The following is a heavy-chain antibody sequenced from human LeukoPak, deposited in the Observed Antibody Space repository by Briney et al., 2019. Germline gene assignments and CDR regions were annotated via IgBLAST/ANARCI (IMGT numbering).Heavy chain of an antibody. CDR2: IYSGGST. D-gene: IGHD6-13*01. J-gene: IGHJ4*02. V-gene: IGHV3-53*01. Sequence: GSLRLSCAASGFTVSSNYMSWVRQAPGKGLEWVSVIYSGGSTYYADSVKGRFTISRDNAKNSLYLQMNSLRAEDTAVYYCARDVRGIAAAGGYWGQGTLVTVSS. CDR1: GFTVSSNY. CDR3: ARDVRGIAAAGGY.